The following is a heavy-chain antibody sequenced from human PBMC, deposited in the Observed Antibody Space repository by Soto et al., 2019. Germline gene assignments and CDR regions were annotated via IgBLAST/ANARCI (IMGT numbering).Heavy chain of an antibody. V-gene: IGHV3-23*01. D-gene: IGHD4-17*01. Sequence: HPGGSLRLSCAASGFGFSTHALSWVRRAPGKGLEWLSSITNTGITTHYADSVKGRFTISRENSRNTLHLQMNNLRVDDTAVYYCAKRFDYGDTKHIDPWGRGTLVTVSS. CDR3: AKRFDYGDTKHIDP. CDR2: ITNTGITT. J-gene: IGHJ5*02. CDR1: GFGFSTHA.